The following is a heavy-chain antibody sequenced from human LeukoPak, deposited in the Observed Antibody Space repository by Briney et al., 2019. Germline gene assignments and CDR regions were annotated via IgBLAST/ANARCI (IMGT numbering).Heavy chain of an antibody. CDR2: IHYSGST. V-gene: IGHV4-39*07. CDR1: GGSISSSSSF. CDR3: ARVDSAPAGYFDY. J-gene: IGHJ4*02. D-gene: IGHD6-13*01. Sequence: SETLSLTCTVSGGSISSSSSFWGWSRQPPGKGLDWIGTIHYSGSTYYNPSLKSRVTISVDTSKKQFSLNLSSVSAADTAMYYCARVDSAPAGYFDYWGQGILVTVSS.